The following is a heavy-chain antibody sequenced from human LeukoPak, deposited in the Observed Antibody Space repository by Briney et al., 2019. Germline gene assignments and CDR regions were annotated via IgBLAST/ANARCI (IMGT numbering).Heavy chain of an antibody. CDR3: ATSGWPFDH. J-gene: IGHJ4*02. D-gene: IGHD6-19*01. CDR1: GGSISNSSYY. V-gene: IGHV4-39*07. Sequence: SETLSLTCTVSGGSISNSSYYWGWIRQPPGKGLEWIGSIYHSGSTYYNPSLKSRVTISVDTSKNQFSLKLSSVTAADTAVYYCATSGWPFDHWGQGTLVTVSS. CDR2: IYHSGST.